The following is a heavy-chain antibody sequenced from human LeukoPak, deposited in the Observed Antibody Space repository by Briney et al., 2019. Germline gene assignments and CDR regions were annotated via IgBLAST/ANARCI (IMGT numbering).Heavy chain of an antibody. V-gene: IGHV1-69*04. CDR2: IIPILGIA. CDR1: GYTFTGYY. D-gene: IGHD3-10*01. J-gene: IGHJ4*02. Sequence: GASVKASCKASGYTFTGYYMHWVRQAPGQGLEWMGRIIPILGIANYAQKFQGRVTITADKSTSTAYMELSSLRSEDTAVYYCAREWFGELLMGFDYWGQGTLVTVSS. CDR3: AREWFGELLMGFDY.